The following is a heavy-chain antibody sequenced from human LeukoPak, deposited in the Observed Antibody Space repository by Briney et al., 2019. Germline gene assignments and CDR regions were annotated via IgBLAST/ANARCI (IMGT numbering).Heavy chain of an antibody. Sequence: PGGSLRLSCAASGFTLSRHPIFWVRQAPGKGLEWVAVISHDGGNKYYTDSVKGRFTVSRDNSKNTLYLQMNSLRAEDTAVYYCAREDFDYGDYVDYWGQGTLVTVSS. CDR2: ISHDGGNK. V-gene: IGHV3-30*04. CDR1: GFTLSRHP. D-gene: IGHD4-17*01. CDR3: AREDFDYGDYVDY. J-gene: IGHJ4*02.